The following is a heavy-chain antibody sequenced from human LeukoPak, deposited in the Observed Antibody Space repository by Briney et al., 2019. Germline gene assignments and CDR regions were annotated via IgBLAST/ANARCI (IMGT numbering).Heavy chain of an antibody. CDR2: INPNSGGT. V-gene: IGHV1-2*02. D-gene: IGHD3-22*01. J-gene: IGHJ5*02. CDR1: GYTFTCYY. CDR3: ASGYDSSGYLTPNNWFDP. Sequence: ASVKVSCKASGYTFTCYYMHWVRQAPGQGLEWMGWINPNSGGTNYAQKFRGRATMTRDTSISTAYMELSRLRSDDTAVYYCASGYDSSGYLTPNNWFDPWGQGTLVTVSS.